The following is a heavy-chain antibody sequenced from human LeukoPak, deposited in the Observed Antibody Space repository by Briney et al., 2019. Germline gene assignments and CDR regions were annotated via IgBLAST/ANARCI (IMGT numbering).Heavy chain of an antibody. D-gene: IGHD1-26*01. Sequence: SETLSLTCSVSGGSISSYYWSWVRQPPGKGLEWIGYIHNSGSTNYNPSLKSRGTITVDTSRTQFSLKPSSVTAADTAVYYCASGHYPFEYWGQGTLVTVSS. V-gene: IGHV4-59*01. CDR2: IHNSGST. CDR1: GGSISSYY. CDR3: ASGHYPFEY. J-gene: IGHJ4*02.